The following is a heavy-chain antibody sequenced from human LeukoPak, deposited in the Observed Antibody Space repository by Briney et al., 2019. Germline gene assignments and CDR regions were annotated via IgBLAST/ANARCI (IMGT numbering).Heavy chain of an antibody. Sequence: PSETLSLTCTVSGGSISGFYWSWIRQPPGKGLEWIGYIYYSGSTNYNPSLKSRVTISVDTSKNQFSLKLSSVTAADTAVYYCARESAVRGVIQGTGNMDVWGKGTTVTISS. CDR1: GGSISGFY. V-gene: IGHV4-59*12. J-gene: IGHJ6*03. D-gene: IGHD3-10*01. CDR3: ARESAVRGVIQGTGNMDV. CDR2: IYYSGST.